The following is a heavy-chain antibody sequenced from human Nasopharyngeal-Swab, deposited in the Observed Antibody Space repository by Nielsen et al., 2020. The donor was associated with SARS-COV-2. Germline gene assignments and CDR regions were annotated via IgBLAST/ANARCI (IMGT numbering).Heavy chain of an antibody. CDR1: GGSISSYY. CDR2: IYYSGST. Sequence: SDTLSLTCTVSGGSISSYYWSWIRQPPGKGLEWIGYIYYSGSTNYNPSLKSRVTISVDTSKNQFSLKLSSVTAADTAVYYCARERAAGNYYGMDVWGQGTTVTVSS. J-gene: IGHJ6*02. CDR3: ARERAAGNYYGMDV. V-gene: IGHV4-59*13. D-gene: IGHD6-13*01.